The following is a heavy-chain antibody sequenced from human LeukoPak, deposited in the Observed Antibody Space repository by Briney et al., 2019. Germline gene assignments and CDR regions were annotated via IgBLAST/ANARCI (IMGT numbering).Heavy chain of an antibody. J-gene: IGHJ4*02. CDR1: GYTFTGYY. Sequence: ASVKVSCKASGYTFTGYYMHWVRQALGQGLEWMGWINPNSGGTNYAQKFQGWVTMTRDTSISTAYMELSRLRSDDTAVYYCARDRGGGDYVWGSYRYLGYWGQGTLVTVSS. D-gene: IGHD3-16*02. V-gene: IGHV1-2*04. CDR3: ARDRGGGDYVWGSYRYLGY. CDR2: INPNSGGT.